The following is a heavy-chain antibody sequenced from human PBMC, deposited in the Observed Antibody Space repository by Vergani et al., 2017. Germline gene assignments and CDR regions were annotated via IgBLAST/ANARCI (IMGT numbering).Heavy chain of an antibody. CDR2: IYYSGST. Sequence: QVQLQESGPGLVKPSGTLSLTCAVSGGSISSGGYYWSWIRQHPGKGLEWIGYIYYSGSTYYNPSLKSRVTISVDTSKNQFSLKLSSVTAADTAVYYCASNYGSGSYFTYYYYYYMDVWGKGTTVTVSS. D-gene: IGHD3-10*01. CDR3: ASNYGSGSYFTYYYYYYMDV. J-gene: IGHJ6*03. V-gene: IGHV4-31*11. CDR1: GGSISSGGYY.